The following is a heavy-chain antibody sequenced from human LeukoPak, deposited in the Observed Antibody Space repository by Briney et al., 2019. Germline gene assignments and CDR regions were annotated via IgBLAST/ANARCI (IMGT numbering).Heavy chain of an antibody. V-gene: IGHV4-59*01. CDR3: ARQAAGIPV. J-gene: IGHJ4*02. Sequence: SETLSLTCTVSGGSSDIYYWTWIRQSPGKGLEWIGYIHYSGITNYNPSLESQVTMSIDTSKNQFSLKLSSVTAADTAVYYCARQAAGIPVWGPGTLVTVSS. D-gene: IGHD6-25*01. CDR1: GGSSDIYY. CDR2: IHYSGIT.